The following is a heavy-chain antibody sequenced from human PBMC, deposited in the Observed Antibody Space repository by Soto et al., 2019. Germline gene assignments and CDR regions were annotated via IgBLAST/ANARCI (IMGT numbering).Heavy chain of an antibody. CDR2: INPSGGST. D-gene: IGHD3-22*01. V-gene: IGHV1-46*01. J-gene: IGHJ6*02. CDR1: GYTFTSYY. Sequence: ASVKVSCKASGYTFTSYYMHWVRQAPGQGLEWMGIINPSGGSTSYAQKFQGRVTMTRDTSTSTVYMELSSLRSEDTAVYYCARERNYDSSGYSYYYGMDVWGQGTTVTVSS. CDR3: ARERNYDSSGYSYYYGMDV.